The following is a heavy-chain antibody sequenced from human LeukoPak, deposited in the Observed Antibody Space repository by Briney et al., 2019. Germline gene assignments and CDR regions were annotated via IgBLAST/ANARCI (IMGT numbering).Heavy chain of an antibody. CDR3: ARGIAAAGTLDY. J-gene: IGHJ4*02. Sequence: PSETLSLTCTVSGGSISSYYWSWIRQTPGKGLEWIGYIYYSGSTNFNPSLKSRVTISVDTSKNQFSLKMSSVTAADTAVYYCARGIAAAGTLDYWGQGTLVTVSS. D-gene: IGHD6-13*01. CDR2: IYYSGST. V-gene: IGHV4-59*01. CDR1: GGSISSYY.